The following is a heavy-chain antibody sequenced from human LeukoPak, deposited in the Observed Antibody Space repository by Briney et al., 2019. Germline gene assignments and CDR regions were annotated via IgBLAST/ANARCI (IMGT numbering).Heavy chain of an antibody. D-gene: IGHD3-22*01. J-gene: IGHJ3*02. CDR2: ISGSGGST. Sequence: GGSLRLSCAASGFTFSSYAMSWVRQAPGKGLEWVSAISGSGGSTYYADSVKGRFTISRDNSKNTLYLQMNSLRAEDTAVYYCARDPTYYYDSSGYPDAFDIWGQGTMVTVSS. CDR3: ARDPTYYYDSSGYPDAFDI. V-gene: IGHV3-23*01. CDR1: GFTFSSYA.